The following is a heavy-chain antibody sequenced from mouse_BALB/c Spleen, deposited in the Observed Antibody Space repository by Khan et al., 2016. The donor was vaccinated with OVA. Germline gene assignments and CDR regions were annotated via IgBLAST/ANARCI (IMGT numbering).Heavy chain of an antibody. V-gene: IGHV3-8*02. CDR1: SDSITSGY. CDR3: ARSTYRFAFVY. CDR2: IIYTGST. Sequence: EVQLQESGPSLVKPSQTLSLTCSVTSDSITSGYWNWIRKFPGNKLEYMGHIIYTGSTYYNPSLKSRISITRHTSDNQYYLTLHSVTDEDTATYYCARSTYRFAFVYWGQGTLVTVSA. D-gene: IGHD2-14*01. J-gene: IGHJ3*01.